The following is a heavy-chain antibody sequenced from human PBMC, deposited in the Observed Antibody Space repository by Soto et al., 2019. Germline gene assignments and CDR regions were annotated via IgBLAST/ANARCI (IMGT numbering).Heavy chain of an antibody. CDR2: IYYSGST. CDR1: GGSISSGDYY. D-gene: IGHD4-17*01. CDR3: ARDRNGDYVGFDYGMDV. J-gene: IGHJ6*02. V-gene: IGHV4-30-4*01. Sequence: QVQLQESGPGLVKPSQTLSLTCTVSGGSISSGDYYWSWIRQPPGKGLEWIGYIYYSGSTYYNPSLKSRVTISVDTSKNQFSLKLSSVTAADTAVYYCARDRNGDYVGFDYGMDVWGQGTTVTVSS.